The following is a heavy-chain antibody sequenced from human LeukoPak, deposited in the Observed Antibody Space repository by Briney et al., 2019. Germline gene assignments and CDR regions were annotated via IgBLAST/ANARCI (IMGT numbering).Heavy chain of an antibody. CDR1: GYTFTDYG. CDR3: ARVNDIRSFDI. CDR2: ISAKNGNT. V-gene: IGHV1-18*01. J-gene: IGHJ3*02. D-gene: IGHD2-8*01. Sequence: ASVTVSCKASGYTFTDYGFTWVRQAPGQGLEWMGWISAKNGNTNYAQKLQGRVTMTTDTSTSTAYMELRSLSSDDTAVYYCARVNDIRSFDIWGQGTMVTVSS.